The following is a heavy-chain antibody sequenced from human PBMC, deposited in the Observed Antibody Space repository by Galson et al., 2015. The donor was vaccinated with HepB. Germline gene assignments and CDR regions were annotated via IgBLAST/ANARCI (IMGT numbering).Heavy chain of an antibody. V-gene: IGHV3-30*02. Sequence: SLRLSCAASGFTFSSYGIHWVRQAPGKGLEWVAFIKYDGSEKFSADSVEGRFTISRDNSKNMLSLQMNSLRVEDTAVYHCANLGYFYDRDGYLRPEGTVDIWGPGTMVTVSS. CDR3: ANLGYFYDRDGYLRPEGTVDI. CDR1: GFTFSSYG. D-gene: IGHD5-24*01. J-gene: IGHJ3*02. CDR2: IKYDGSEK.